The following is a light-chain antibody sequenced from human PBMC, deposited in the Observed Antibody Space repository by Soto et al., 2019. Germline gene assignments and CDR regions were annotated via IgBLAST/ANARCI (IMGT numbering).Light chain of an antibody. CDR3: MQALQTPFT. Sequence: DIVMTQSPLSLPVTPGEPASISCRSSQSLLHSNGYNYLDWYLQKPGQSPQLLIYLGSNRASGVPDRFSGSGSGTECALEISRVEAEDVGVYYCMQALQTPFTFGPGTKVDIK. J-gene: IGKJ3*01. CDR1: QSLLHSNGYNY. V-gene: IGKV2-28*01. CDR2: LGS.